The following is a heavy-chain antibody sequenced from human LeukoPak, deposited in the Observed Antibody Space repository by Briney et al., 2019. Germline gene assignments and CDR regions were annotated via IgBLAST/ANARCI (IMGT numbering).Heavy chain of an antibody. CDR1: GFTFSSYA. Sequence: GGSLRLSCAASGFTFSSYAMSWVRQAPGKGLEWVSAISGSGGSTYYADSVKGRFTISRDNSKNTLYLQMNSLRAEDTAVYYCAKDLLGSSAPRHYYYYGMDVWGQGTTVTVSS. J-gene: IGHJ6*02. D-gene: IGHD6-19*01. CDR3: AKDLLGSSAPRHYYYYGMDV. CDR2: ISGSGGST. V-gene: IGHV3-23*01.